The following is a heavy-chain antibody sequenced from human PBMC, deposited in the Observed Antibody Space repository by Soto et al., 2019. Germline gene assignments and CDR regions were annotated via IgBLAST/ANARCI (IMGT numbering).Heavy chain of an antibody. V-gene: IGHV4-30-2*01. CDR3: ARGQVVAAQH. J-gene: IGHJ4*02. CDR2: IYHSGST. Sequence: QLQLQESGSGLVKPSQTLSLTCAVSGGSISSGGYSWSWIRQPPGKGLEWIGYIYHSGSTYYNPSLKSRVAITVDMSNNQFSLKLSSVTAADTAVYYCARGQVVAAQHWGQGTLVTVSS. D-gene: IGHD2-15*01. CDR1: GGSISSGGYS.